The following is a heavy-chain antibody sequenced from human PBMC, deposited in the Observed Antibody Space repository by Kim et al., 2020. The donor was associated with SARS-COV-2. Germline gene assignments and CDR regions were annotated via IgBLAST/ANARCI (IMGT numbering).Heavy chain of an antibody. V-gene: IGHV3-11*06. J-gene: IGHJ6*02. CDR1: GFTFSDYY. CDR3: ARDREVYGDYYYGMDV. Sequence: GGSLRLSCAASGFTFSDYYMSWIRQAPGKGLEWVSYISSSSSYTNYADSVKGRFTISRDNAKNSLYLQMNSLRAEDTAVYYCARDREVYGDYYYGMDVWGQGTTVTVSS. CDR2: ISSSSSYT. D-gene: IGHD4-17*01.